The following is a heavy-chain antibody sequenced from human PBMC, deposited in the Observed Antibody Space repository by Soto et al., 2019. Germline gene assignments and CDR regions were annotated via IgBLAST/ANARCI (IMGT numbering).Heavy chain of an antibody. V-gene: IGHV4-61*01. J-gene: IGHJ5*02. CDR1: GGAVSSGTYY. CDR3: TRGPPRVQWFDP. CDR2: IYFTGST. Sequence: SETLSLTCTVSGGAVSSGTYYCSWIRQPPWKGLEWIGHIYFTGSTNYNPSLKSRVTMSLDTSRNQFSLKLSSVTAADTAVYYCTRGPPRVQWFDPWGLGTRVTVSS.